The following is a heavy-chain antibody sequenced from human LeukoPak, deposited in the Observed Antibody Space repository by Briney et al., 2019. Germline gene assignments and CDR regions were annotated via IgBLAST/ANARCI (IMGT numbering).Heavy chain of an antibody. J-gene: IGHJ4*02. Sequence: SETLSLTCAVYGGSFSGYYWSWIRQPPGKGQEWIGEINHSGSTNYNPSLKSRVTISVDTSKNQFSLKLSSVTAADTAVYYCARGEHYCSSTSCYTEDWGQGTLVTVSS. CDR3: ARGEHYCSSTSCYTED. CDR1: GGSFSGYY. V-gene: IGHV4-34*01. D-gene: IGHD2-2*02. CDR2: INHSGST.